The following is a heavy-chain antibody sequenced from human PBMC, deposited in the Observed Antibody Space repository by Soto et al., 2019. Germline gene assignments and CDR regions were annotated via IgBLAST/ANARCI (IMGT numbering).Heavy chain of an antibody. CDR3: ARDEDPYYDILTGYYKAREYYYYGMDV. CDR1: GGTFSSYA. Sequence: QVQLVQSGAEVKKPGSSVKVSCKASGGTFSSYAISWVRQAPGQGLEWMGGIIPIFGTANYAQKFQGRVTITADESTSTGCMKLSSLRSEDTAVYYCARDEDPYYDILTGYYKAREYYYYGMDVWGQGTTVTVSS. J-gene: IGHJ6*02. D-gene: IGHD3-9*01. CDR2: IIPIFGTA. V-gene: IGHV1-69*01.